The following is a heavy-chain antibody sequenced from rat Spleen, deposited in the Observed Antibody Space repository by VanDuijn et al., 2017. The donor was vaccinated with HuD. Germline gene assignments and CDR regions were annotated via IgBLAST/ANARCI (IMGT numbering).Heavy chain of an antibody. J-gene: IGHJ4*01. CDR2: ITFAVVDT. CDR1: GFTFSDYD. Sequence: EVQLVESGGGLVQPGRSLKLSCAASGFTFSDYDMAWVRLAPAKGLEWVATITFAVVDTYYRDSVKDRFTISRDNAKSTLYLQMDSLRSEDTATYFCTRHSGTARGVMDAWGQGTSVTVSS. D-gene: IGHD5-1*01. V-gene: IGHV5-29*01. CDR3: TRHSGTARGVMDA.